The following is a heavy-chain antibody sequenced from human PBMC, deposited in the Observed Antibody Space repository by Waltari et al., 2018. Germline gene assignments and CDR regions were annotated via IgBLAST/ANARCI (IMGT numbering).Heavy chain of an antibody. CDR3: AKFKIRGVMLNGMDV. CDR2: ISGSGGNT. D-gene: IGHD3-10*01. J-gene: IGHJ6*02. Sequence: EVQLLESGGGLVQPGGSLRLSCAASGFSFSSYAMTWVRQAPGKGLEWVSGISGSGGNTYFADAVKGRFTISRDTSKNTLYLQMNSLRAEDTAVYYCAKFKIRGVMLNGMDVWGQGTTVTVSS. CDR1: GFSFSSYA. V-gene: IGHV3-23*01.